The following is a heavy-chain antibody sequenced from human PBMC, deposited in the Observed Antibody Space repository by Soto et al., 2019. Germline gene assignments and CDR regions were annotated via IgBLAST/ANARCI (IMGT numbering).Heavy chain of an antibody. CDR2: TYYRSKWYN. V-gene: IGHV6-1*01. D-gene: IGHD6-13*01. J-gene: IGHJ1*01. Sequence: SQTLSLTCAISGDSVSSNSAAWNWIRQSPSRGLEWLGRTYYRSKWYNDYAVSVKSRITINPDTSKNQFSLQLNSVTPEDTAVYYCARETIIAAAGLGSEYFQHWGQGTLVTVSS. CDR1: GDSVSSNSAA. CDR3: ARETIIAAAGLGSEYFQH.